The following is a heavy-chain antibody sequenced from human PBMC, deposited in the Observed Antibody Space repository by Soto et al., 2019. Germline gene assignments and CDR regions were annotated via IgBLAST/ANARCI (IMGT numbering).Heavy chain of an antibody. V-gene: IGHV4-34*01. CDR2: INHSGST. CDR3: ARGPVGIVATIFFDY. D-gene: IGHD5-12*01. CDR1: GGSFSGYY. J-gene: IGHJ4*02. Sequence: SETLSLTCAVYGGSFSGYYWSWIRQPPGKGLEWIGEINHSGSTNYNPSLKSRVTISVDTSKNQFSLKLSSVTAADTAVYYCARGPVGIVATIFFDYWGQGTLVTVSS.